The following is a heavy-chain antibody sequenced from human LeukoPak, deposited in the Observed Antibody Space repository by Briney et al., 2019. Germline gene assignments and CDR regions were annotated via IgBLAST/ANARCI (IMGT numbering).Heavy chain of an antibody. Sequence: SETLSLTYTVSGGSISSYYWSWIRQPPGKGLEWIGYIYYSGSTNYNPSLKSRVTISVDTSKNQFSLKLSSVTAADTAVYYCARAGQYGSGSYYSIYYGMDVWGKGTTVTVSS. CDR2: IYYSGST. J-gene: IGHJ6*04. V-gene: IGHV4-59*01. D-gene: IGHD3-10*01. CDR3: ARAGQYGSGSYYSIYYGMDV. CDR1: GGSISSYY.